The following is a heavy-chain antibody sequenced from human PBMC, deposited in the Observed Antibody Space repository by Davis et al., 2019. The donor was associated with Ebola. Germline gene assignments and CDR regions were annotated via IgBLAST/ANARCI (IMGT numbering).Heavy chain of an antibody. Sequence: GGSLRLSCAASGFTFSSYDMHWVRQATEKGLEWVSAIGTAGDTYYPGSVKGRFTISRENAKNSLYLQMNSLRAEDTAVYYCARVRRWLQFDAFDIWGQGTMVTVSS. D-gene: IGHD5-24*01. CDR1: GFTFSSYD. CDR3: ARVRRWLQFDAFDI. J-gene: IGHJ3*02. CDR2: IGTAGDT. V-gene: IGHV3-13*01.